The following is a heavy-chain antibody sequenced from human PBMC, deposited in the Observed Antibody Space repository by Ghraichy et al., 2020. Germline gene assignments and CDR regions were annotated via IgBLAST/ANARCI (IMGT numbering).Heavy chain of an antibody. CDR2: IFYTGTA. Sequence: SETLSLTCSVSGGSMSPFHWSWVRKSPGKGLEWIGNIFYTGTATYNSALKSRVTISIDTYTNQFSLKLRSMTAADTAVYYCARVMPSYCGGDCYSHYFAFWGQGTLVTASS. V-gene: IGHV4-59*01. J-gene: IGHJ4*02. CDR1: GGSMSPFH. D-gene: IGHD2-21*02. CDR3: ARVMPSYCGGDCYSHYFAF.